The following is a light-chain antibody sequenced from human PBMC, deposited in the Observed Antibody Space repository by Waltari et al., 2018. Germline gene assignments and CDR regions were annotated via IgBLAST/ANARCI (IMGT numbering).Light chain of an antibody. V-gene: IGLV3-19*01. Sequence: SSELTQDPAVSVALGQTVRITCQGDSLTDYYASWYQQKPRQAPLLVIYGKNNRPSGIPDRFSGSSSGNTASLTITGAQAEDEADYYCNGRDSGGNHRVFGGGTKLTVL. CDR2: GKN. CDR3: NGRDSGGNHRV. CDR1: SLTDYY. J-gene: IGLJ3*02.